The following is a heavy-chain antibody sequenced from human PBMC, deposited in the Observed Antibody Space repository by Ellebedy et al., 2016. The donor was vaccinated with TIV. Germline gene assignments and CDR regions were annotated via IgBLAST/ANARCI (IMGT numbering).Heavy chain of an antibody. CDR1: GGSISSGGYY. CDR2: IYYSGST. CDR3: ARGSFLEWLFDAFDI. V-gene: IGHV4-31*03. Sequence: SETLSLXXTVSGGSISSGGYYWSWIRQHPGKDLEWIGYIYYSGSTYYNPSLKSRVTISVDTSKNQFSLKLSSVTAADTAVYYCARGSFLEWLFDAFDIWGQGTMVTVSS. D-gene: IGHD3-3*02. J-gene: IGHJ3*02.